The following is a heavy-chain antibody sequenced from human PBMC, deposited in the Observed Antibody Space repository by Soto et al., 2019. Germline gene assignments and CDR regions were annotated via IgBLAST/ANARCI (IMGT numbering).Heavy chain of an antibody. V-gene: IGHV1-2*04. D-gene: IGHD1-1*01. CDR2: INPNSGGT. CDR1: GYTFTGYY. CDR3: ARGLEYYYYGMDV. J-gene: IGHJ6*02. Sequence: EASVKVSCKASGYTFTGYYMHWVRQAPGQGLEWMGWINPNSGGTNYAQKFQGWVTMTRDTSISTAYMELSRLRSDDTAVYYCARGLEYYYYGMDVWGQGTTVTVSS.